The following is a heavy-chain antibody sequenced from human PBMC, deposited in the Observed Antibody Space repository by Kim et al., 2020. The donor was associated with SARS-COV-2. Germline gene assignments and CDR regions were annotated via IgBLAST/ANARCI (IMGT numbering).Heavy chain of an antibody. V-gene: IGHV3-23*01. CDR3: AKNGDSSSSSHRFQFFNS. CDR1: GFTFTKYA. Sequence: GGSLRLSCAASGFTFTKYAMSWVRQTPGQGLEWVSTISGNTANTYYSDSVKGRFTISRDNSKNTLYLQMDSLRPEDTAVFYCAKNGDSSSSSHRFQFFNSWGQGTLVTVSS. D-gene: IGHD6-6*01. CDR2: ISGNTANT. J-gene: IGHJ4*02.